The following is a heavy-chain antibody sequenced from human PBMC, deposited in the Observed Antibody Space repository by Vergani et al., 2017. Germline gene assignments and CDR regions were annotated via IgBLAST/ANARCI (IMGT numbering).Heavy chain of an antibody. CDR3: ARDRGHDFWSGYLVDGGAFDI. CDR2: IYYSGST. Sequence: QLQLQESGPGLVKPSETLSLTCTVSGGSISSSSYYWGWIRQPPGKGLEWIGSIYYSGSTYYNPSLKSRVTISVDTSKNQFSLKLSSVTAADTAVYYCARDRGHDFWSGYLVDGGAFDIWGQGTMVTVSS. D-gene: IGHD3-3*01. CDR1: GGSISSSSYY. V-gene: IGHV4-39*07. J-gene: IGHJ3*02.